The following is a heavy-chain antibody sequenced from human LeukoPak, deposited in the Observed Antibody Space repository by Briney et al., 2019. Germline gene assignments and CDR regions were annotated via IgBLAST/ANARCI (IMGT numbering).Heavy chain of an antibody. V-gene: IGHV3-74*01. CDR3: AGERSDMIDY. D-gene: IGHD3-16*01. Sequence: GGSLRLSCAASGFTFRSYWMHWVRQAPGKGLLWVSRINSDGSTTSYADSVKGRFTISRDNAKNTLYLQMNSLRAEDTAVYYCAGERSDMIDYWGQGTLVTVSS. CDR2: INSDGSTT. CDR1: GFTFRSYW. J-gene: IGHJ4*02.